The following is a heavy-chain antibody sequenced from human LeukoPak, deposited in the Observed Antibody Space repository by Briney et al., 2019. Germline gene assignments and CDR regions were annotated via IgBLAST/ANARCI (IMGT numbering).Heavy chain of an antibody. CDR1: GMSLSDYY. CDR3: ARERPSIAAAGGRAFDI. D-gene: IGHD6-13*01. V-gene: IGHV4-34*01. Sequence: SETLSLTCGVSGMSLSDYYWTWIRQSPGKGLEWIGEVSHDGDTNYNPSLKSRVSISVDTSNDQFSLKLSSVTAADTGVYYCARERPSIAAAGGRAFDIWGQGTMVTVSP. J-gene: IGHJ3*02. CDR2: VSHDGDT.